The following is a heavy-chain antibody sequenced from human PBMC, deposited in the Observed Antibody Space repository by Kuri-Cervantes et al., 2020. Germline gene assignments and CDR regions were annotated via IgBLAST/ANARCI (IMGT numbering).Heavy chain of an antibody. CDR3: ATGVGATGY. CDR1: GFTFSSYG. V-gene: IGHV3-30*03. J-gene: IGHJ4*02. D-gene: IGHD1-26*01. Sequence: GGSLRLSCAASGFTFSSYGMHWVRQAPGKGLEWVAVISYDGSNKYYADSVKGRFTISRDNSKNTLYLRMNSLRAEDTAVYYCATGVGATGYWGQGTLVTVSS. CDR2: ISYDGSNK.